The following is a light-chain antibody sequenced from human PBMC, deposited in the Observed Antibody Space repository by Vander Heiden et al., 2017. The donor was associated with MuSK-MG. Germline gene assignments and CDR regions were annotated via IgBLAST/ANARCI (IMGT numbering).Light chain of an antibody. J-gene: IGLJ1*01. Sequence: SSELTQDPAVSVALGQTVRITCQGDSLRSYYASWYQQKPGQAPVRVIYGKNNRPSGIPDRFSGSSSGNTASLTINGAQAEDEADYYGNSRDSSGKHLVFGTGTNVTVL. CDR1: SLRSYY. CDR2: GKN. V-gene: IGLV3-19*01. CDR3: NSRDSSGKHLV.